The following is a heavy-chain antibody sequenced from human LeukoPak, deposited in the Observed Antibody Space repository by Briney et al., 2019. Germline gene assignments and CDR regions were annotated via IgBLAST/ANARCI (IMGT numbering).Heavy chain of an antibody. V-gene: IGHV3-74*01. CDR3: VRDKDGYNF. CDR1: GFTFNTYV. D-gene: IGHD5-24*01. J-gene: IGHJ4*02. CDR2: IDTDGKTT. Sequence: GRSLRLSCAPSGFTFNTYVMHWVRHPPGKGLVWVARIDTDGKTTTYADSVKGRFTISRDNAKNMLYVQMNSLRAEDTAVYYCVRDKDGYNFWGQGTLVSVSS.